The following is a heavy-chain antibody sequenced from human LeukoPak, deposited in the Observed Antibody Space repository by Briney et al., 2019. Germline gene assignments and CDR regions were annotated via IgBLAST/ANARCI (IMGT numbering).Heavy chain of an antibody. CDR1: GGSISSDY. V-gene: IGHV4-59*01. CDR2: IYYSGST. J-gene: IGHJ3*02. CDR3: ARAPVRGEAFDI. D-gene: IGHD3-10*01. Sequence: SETLSLTCTVSGGSISSDYWSWIRQPPGRGLEWIGYIYYSGSTNYNPSLESRVTISVDTSKNQFSLKLSSVTAADTAVYYCARAPVRGEAFDIWGQGTMVTVSS.